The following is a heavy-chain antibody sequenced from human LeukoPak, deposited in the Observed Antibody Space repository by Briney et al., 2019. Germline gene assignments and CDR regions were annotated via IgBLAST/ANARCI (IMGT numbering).Heavy chain of an antibody. J-gene: IGHJ3*02. CDR3: VREWDHTRMTFDI. D-gene: IGHD1-26*01. CDR2: IGTYNGNT. Sequence: ASVKVSCKASGYTFINYAISWVRQAPGQGLEWMGWIGTYNGNTKYAQEFQGRVTKTTDTSTSTGYMELRNLRSDDTAVYFCVREWDHTRMTFDIWGQGTMVTVSS. V-gene: IGHV1-18*01. CDR1: GYTFINYA.